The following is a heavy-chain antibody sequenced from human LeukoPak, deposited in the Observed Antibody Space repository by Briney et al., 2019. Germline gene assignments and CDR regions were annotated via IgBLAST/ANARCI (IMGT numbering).Heavy chain of an antibody. D-gene: IGHD5-24*01. CDR2: IYYSGSI. J-gene: IGHJ4*02. Sequence: SETLSLTCTVSGGSISSYYWSWIRQPPGKGLEWIGYIYYSGSINYNPSLKSRVTISVDTSKNQFSLKLSSVTAADTAVYYCARGGDGYNDYWGQGTLVTVSS. V-gene: IGHV4-59*01. CDR1: GGSISSYY. CDR3: ARGGDGYNDY.